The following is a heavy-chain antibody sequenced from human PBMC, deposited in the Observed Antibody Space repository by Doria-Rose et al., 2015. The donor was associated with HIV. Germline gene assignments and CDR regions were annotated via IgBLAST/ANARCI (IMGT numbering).Heavy chain of an antibody. CDR3: ARDRGDY. V-gene: IGHV4-4*07. CDR2: IYSTGST. CDR1: GDSIHNFY. J-gene: IGHJ4*02. Sequence: QVQLQESGPGLVKPSETLSLTCTVSGDSIHNFYWTWVRQAAGKGLEWIGRIYSTGSTNYNPSLQSRVTISIDTSRSQFSLSLRSVTAADTAFYLCARDRGDYWGQGALVTVTS.